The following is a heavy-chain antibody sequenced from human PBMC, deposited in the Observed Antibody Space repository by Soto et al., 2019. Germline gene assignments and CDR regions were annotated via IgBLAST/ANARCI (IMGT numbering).Heavy chain of an antibody. CDR1: GFTFTIYW. V-gene: IGHV3-7*01. CDR2: IKRDGSEK. Sequence: EVQLVESGGGLVQPGGSLRLSCAASGFTFTIYWMNWVRQAPGKGLEWVANIKRDGSEKYYLDSVKGRFTISRDNAKNSLYLQMNSLRAEDKAVYFCNYGDYWGQGILVTVSS. CDR3: NYGDY. J-gene: IGHJ4*02.